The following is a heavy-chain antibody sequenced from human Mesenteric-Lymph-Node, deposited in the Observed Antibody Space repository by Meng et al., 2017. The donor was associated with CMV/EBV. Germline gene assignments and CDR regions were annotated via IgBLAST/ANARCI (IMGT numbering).Heavy chain of an antibody. CDR3: ARGIAAARFFQH. CDR1: VGSFSGYY. CDR2: INHSGST. J-gene: IGHJ1*01. D-gene: IGHD6-13*01. Sequence: LTCAVYVGSFSGYYWSWIRQPPGKGLEWIGEINHSGSTNYNPSLKSRVTISVDTSKNQFSLKLSSVTAADTAVYYCARGIAAARFFQHWGQGTLVTVSS. V-gene: IGHV4-34*01.